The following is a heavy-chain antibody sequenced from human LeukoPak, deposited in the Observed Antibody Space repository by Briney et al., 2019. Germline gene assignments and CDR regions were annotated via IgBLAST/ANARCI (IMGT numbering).Heavy chain of an antibody. Sequence: ASVMVSCKTSGYTFTKYGISWVRPPAGQELEWMSWISANNGETRYAQNFQGRVTMTTDTSTTTAYMELRSLRSDDTAVYYCVRIGCSSTSCYGNSVDPWGQGTLVTVSS. CDR2: ISANNGET. CDR1: GYTFTKYG. J-gene: IGHJ5*02. D-gene: IGHD2-2*01. V-gene: IGHV1-18*04. CDR3: VRIGCSSTSCYGNSVDP.